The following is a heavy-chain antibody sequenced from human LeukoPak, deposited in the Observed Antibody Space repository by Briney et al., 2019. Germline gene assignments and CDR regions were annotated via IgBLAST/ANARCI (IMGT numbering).Heavy chain of an antibody. V-gene: IGHV3-30*03. Sequence: GGSLRLSCAASGFTLSTYGMHWVRQAPGKGLEWVAMISHDGNSKQYADFAKGRFTISRDNAKNSLYLQMNSLRDEDTAVYFCARRPYSDTSGRLSDVWGQGTTVTVSS. CDR2: ISHDGNSK. CDR3: ARRPYSDTSGRLSDV. J-gene: IGHJ6*02. D-gene: IGHD3-22*01. CDR1: GFTLSTYG.